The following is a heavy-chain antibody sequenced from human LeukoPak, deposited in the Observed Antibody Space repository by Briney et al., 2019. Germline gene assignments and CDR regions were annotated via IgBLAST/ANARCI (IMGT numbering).Heavy chain of an antibody. CDR2: INWNGGST. D-gene: IGHD4-17*01. CDR3: ARDPPAGVTKHFDY. J-gene: IGHJ4*02. CDR1: GFTFDDYG. V-gene: IGHV3-20*04. Sequence: GGSLRLSCAASGFTFDDYGMSWVRQAPEKGLEWVSGINWNGGSTGYADSVKGRFTISRDNAKNSLYLQMNSLRAEDTALYYCARDPPAGVTKHFDYWGQGTLVTVSS.